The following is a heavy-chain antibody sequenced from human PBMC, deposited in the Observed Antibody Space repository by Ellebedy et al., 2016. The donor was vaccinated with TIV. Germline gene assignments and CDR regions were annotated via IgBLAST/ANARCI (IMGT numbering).Heavy chain of an antibody. V-gene: IGHV4-4*02. CDR3: ARTGGYFFDY. D-gene: IGHD3-16*01. Sequence: MPSETLSLTCGVSGGSIASENWWSWVRQPSGKGLEWIAEIYHVGLTNYKSSLRSRVTISLDKSKNEFSLRLNSVTAADTAVYYCARTGGYFFDYWGQGILVTVSS. J-gene: IGHJ4*02. CDR2: IYHVGLT. CDR1: GGSIASENW.